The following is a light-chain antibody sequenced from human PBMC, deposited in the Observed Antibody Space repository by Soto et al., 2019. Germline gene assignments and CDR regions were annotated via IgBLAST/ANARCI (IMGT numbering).Light chain of an antibody. Sequence: EFVWTQSPASLSLSPGERATLFCRASQSVDSTFFAWYQKKPGQAPSLLMYGVSKRATGIPDRFSGSGSGTDFTLTISRHEPEDFAVYYCQQYTSSVTFGQGTRVEIK. J-gene: IGKJ1*01. V-gene: IGKV3-20*01. CDR2: GVS. CDR3: QQYTSSVT. CDR1: QSVDSTF.